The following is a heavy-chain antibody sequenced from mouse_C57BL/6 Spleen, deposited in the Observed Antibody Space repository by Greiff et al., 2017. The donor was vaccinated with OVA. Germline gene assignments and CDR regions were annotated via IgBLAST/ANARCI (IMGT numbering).Heavy chain of an antibody. Sequence: QVQLQQPGAELVMPGASVKLSCKASGYTFTSYWMHWVKQRPGQGLEWIGELDPSDSYTNYNQKFKGKSTLTVDKSSSTAYMQLSSLTSEDSAVYYCARKDPYGTFAYWGQGTLVTVSA. CDR3: ARKDPYGTFAY. D-gene: IGHD2-1*01. CDR2: LDPSDSYT. J-gene: IGHJ3*01. V-gene: IGHV1-69*01. CDR1: GYTFTSYW.